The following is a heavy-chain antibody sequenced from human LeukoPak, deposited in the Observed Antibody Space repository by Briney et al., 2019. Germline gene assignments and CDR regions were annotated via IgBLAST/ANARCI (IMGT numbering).Heavy chain of an antibody. V-gene: IGHV3-21*01. CDR2: ISSSSSYI. CDR3: ARDHRAQGFDP. Sequence: GGSLRLSCAASGFTFSSYEMNWVRQAPGKGLEWVSSISSSSSYIYYADSVKGRFTISRDNAKNSLYLQMNSLRAEDTAVYYCARDHRAQGFDPWGQGTLVTVSS. CDR1: GFTFSSYE. J-gene: IGHJ5*02.